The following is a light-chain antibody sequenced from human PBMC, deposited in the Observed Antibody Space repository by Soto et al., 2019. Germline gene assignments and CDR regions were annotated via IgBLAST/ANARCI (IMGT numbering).Light chain of an antibody. Sequence: QSVLSQPPSASGTRGQRVTISCSGSSSNIGRNYIYWYQQLPGTAPKLLIYGNTQRPSGVPDRFSGSKSGTSVSLAISGLRSEDEADYYCAVWDDSLRGYVFGTGTKVTVL. CDR3: AVWDDSLRGYV. J-gene: IGLJ1*01. CDR1: SSNIGRNY. CDR2: GNT. V-gene: IGLV1-47*02.